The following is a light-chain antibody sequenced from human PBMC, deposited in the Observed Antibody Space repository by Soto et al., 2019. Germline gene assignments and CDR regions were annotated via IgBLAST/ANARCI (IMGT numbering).Light chain of an antibody. CDR1: SSDVGGYKY. V-gene: IGLV2-8*01. CDR3: SSYAGNNNLV. J-gene: IGLJ2*01. Sequence: QSVLTQPPSASGSPGQSVTISCTGTSSDVGGYKYVSWYQQHPGKAPKLMIYEVSKRPSSVPDRFSGSKSGNTASLTVSGLQAEDEADYYCSSYAGNNNLVFGGGTKLTVL. CDR2: EVS.